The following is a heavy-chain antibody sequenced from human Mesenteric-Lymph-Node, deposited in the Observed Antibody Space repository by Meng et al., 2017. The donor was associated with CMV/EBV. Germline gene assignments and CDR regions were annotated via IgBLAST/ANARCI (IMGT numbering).Heavy chain of an antibody. Sequence: SGGTFDTNGLNWVRQAPGQGLEWMGGIIPMFGTANYAQKFQGRVTITADESTSTAYMELSSLRSEDTAVYYCARDLNYYGSGSPSDYWGQGTLVTVSS. D-gene: IGHD3-10*01. CDR3: ARDLNYYGSGSPSDY. CDR1: GGTFDTNG. V-gene: IGHV1-69*01. J-gene: IGHJ4*02. CDR2: IIPMFGTA.